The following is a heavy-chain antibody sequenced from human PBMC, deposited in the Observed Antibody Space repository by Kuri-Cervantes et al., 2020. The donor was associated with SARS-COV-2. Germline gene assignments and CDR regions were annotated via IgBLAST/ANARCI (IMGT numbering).Heavy chain of an antibody. CDR3: ARDESQSFDL. CDR2: IYYSGST. V-gene: IGHV4-59*01. CDR1: GGSISSFF. Sequence: SETLSLTCTISGGSISSFFWSWIRQPPGKGLEWIGYIYYSGSTNYNPSLKSRLTISVDTSKNQFSLKLSSVTAADTAVYYCARDESQSFDLWGRGTLVTVSS. J-gene: IGHJ2*01.